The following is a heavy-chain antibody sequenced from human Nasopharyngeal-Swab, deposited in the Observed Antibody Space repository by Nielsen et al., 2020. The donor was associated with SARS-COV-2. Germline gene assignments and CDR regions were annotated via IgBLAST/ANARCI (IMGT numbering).Heavy chain of an antibody. CDR1: GGSISSSNW. CDR2: IYHSGST. Sequence: SETLSLTCAVSGGSISSSNWWSWVRQPPGKGLEWIGEIYHSGSTNYNPSLKSRVTISVDKSKNQFSLKLSSVTAADTAVYYCARDTQTYYDSSGYQDYWGQGTLVTVSS. J-gene: IGHJ4*02. CDR3: ARDTQTYYDSSGYQDY. V-gene: IGHV4-4*02. D-gene: IGHD3-22*01.